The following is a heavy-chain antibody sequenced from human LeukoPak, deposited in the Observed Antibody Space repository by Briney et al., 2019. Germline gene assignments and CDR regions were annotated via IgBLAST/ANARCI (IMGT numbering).Heavy chain of an antibody. D-gene: IGHD2-15*01. V-gene: IGHV4-59*01. Sequence: PSETLSVTCTVSGGSISSYYWSWIRQPPGKGLEWIGYIYYSVSTNYNPSLKSRVTISVDTSKNQFSLKLSSVTAADTAVYYCAREDCSGDGCYSFDYWGQGTLVIV. CDR2: IYYSVST. CDR3: AREDCSGDGCYSFDY. J-gene: IGHJ4*02. CDR1: GGSISSYY.